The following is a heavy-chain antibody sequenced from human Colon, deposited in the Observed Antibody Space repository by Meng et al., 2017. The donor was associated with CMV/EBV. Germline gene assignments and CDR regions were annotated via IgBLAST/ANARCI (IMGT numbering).Heavy chain of an antibody. D-gene: IGHD3-22*01. CDR3: ASSRPISGYYGGFDY. CDR1: GFTFSNAW. J-gene: IGHJ4*02. Sequence: GGSLRLSCAASGFTFSNAWMSWVRQAPGKGLEWVGRIKSKTDGGTTDYAAPVKGRFTISRDDSKNTLYLQMNSLKTEDTAVYYCASSRPISGYYGGFDYWGQGTLVTVSS. V-gene: IGHV3-15*01. CDR2: IKSKTDGGTT.